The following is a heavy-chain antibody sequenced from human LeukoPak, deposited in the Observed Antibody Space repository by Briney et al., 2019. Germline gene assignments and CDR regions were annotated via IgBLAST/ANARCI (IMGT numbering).Heavy chain of an antibody. CDR1: GGTFSSYA. J-gene: IGHJ6*02. CDR3: ARSYESHYGMDV. D-gene: IGHD3-3*01. CDR2: IIPIFGTA. V-gene: IGHV1-69*13. Sequence: ASVKVSCKASGGTFSSYAISWVRQAPGQGLEWMGGIIPIFGTANYAQKFQGRVTITPDESTSTAYMELSSLRSEDTAVYYCARSYESHYGMDVWGQGTTVTVSS.